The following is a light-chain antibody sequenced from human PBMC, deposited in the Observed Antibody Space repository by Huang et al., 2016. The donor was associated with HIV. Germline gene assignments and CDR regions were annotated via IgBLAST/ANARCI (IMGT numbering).Light chain of an antibody. Sequence: EIVMTQSPATLSVSPGERATLSCRASQSVSSNLAWYQQKPGHAPRLLIYAASTRATGIPARFSGSGSGKEFTLTISSLQSEDFAVYYCQQYNNWPRTFGQGTKVEIK. J-gene: IGKJ1*01. V-gene: IGKV3-15*01. CDR2: AAS. CDR3: QQYNNWPRT. CDR1: QSVSSN.